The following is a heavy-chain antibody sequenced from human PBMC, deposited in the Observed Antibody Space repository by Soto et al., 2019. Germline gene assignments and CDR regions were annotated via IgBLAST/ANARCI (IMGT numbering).Heavy chain of an antibody. CDR2: INPTYGGA. Sequence: QVQLVQSGPEVKTPGASVRVSCRASGYTFSESYIHWVRQAPGQGLEWLGWINPTYGGATYEQKFQGRVTMTRDTSISTAYMELRRLQSDDTAVYYCARDMGGSSSFLGYWGQGTLLTVSS. D-gene: IGHD6-6*01. J-gene: IGHJ4*02. CDR1: GYTFSESY. CDR3: ARDMGGSSSFLGY. V-gene: IGHV1-2*02.